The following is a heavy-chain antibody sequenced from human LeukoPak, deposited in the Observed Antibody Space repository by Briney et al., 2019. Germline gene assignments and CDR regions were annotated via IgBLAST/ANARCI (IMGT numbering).Heavy chain of an antibody. D-gene: IGHD7-27*01. J-gene: IGHJ3*02. CDR2: IWYDGSNK. Sequence: GGSLTLSCAASGFTFTSYAMDWVRQAPGKGLEWVAVIWYDGSNKYYADSVKGRFTISRDNSKNTLYPQMNSLRAEDTAVYYCARDANWGFDAFDIWGQGTMVTVSS. CDR3: ARDANWGFDAFDI. V-gene: IGHV3-33*08. CDR1: GFTFTSYA.